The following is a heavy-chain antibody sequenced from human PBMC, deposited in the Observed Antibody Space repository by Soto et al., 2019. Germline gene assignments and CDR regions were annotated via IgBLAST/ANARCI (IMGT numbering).Heavy chain of an antibody. CDR2: IKSDGSST. CDR1: GFTFSGYW. Sequence: LRLSCAASGFTFSGYWMHWVRQAPGKGLVWVSRIKSDGSSTSYADSVKGRFTISRDNAKNTLYLQMNSLRAEDTAVYYCARGYSSGYRVDYWGQGTLVTVSS. J-gene: IGHJ4*02. D-gene: IGHD3-22*01. CDR3: ARGYSSGYRVDY. V-gene: IGHV3-74*01.